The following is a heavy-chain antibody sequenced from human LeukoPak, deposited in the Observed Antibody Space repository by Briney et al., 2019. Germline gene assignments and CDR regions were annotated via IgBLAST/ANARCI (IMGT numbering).Heavy chain of an antibody. CDR3: ARYDH. CDR1: GGSISSSSYY. Sequence: SETLSLTCTVSGGSISSSSYYWGWIRQPPGKGLEWIGSIYHSGSTYYNPSLKSRVTISVDTSKNQFSLKLSSVTAADTAVYYCARYDHWGQGTLVTVSS. V-gene: IGHV4-39*01. CDR2: IYHSGST. J-gene: IGHJ4*02.